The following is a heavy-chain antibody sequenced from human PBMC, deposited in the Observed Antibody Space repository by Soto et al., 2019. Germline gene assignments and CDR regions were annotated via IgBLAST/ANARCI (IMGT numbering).Heavy chain of an antibody. Sequence: SETLSLTCTVSGGSVSSGSYYWSWIRQPPGKGLEWIGYIYYSGSTNYNPSLKSRVTISVDTSKNQFSLKLSSVTAADTAVYYCARMGYSSGWPNYYFDYCGQGTPVTVSS. D-gene: IGHD6-19*01. CDR3: ARMGYSSGWPNYYFDY. CDR1: GGSVSSGSYY. J-gene: IGHJ4*02. V-gene: IGHV4-61*01. CDR2: IYYSGST.